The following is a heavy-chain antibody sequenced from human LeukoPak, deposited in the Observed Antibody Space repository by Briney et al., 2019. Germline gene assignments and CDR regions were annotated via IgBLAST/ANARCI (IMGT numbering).Heavy chain of an antibody. CDR1: GYTFTAYD. Sequence: ASVKVSCTASGYTFTAYDVNWVRQASRQGLERMGWINPNSGNTAYAQRFQARITMTRDTSINTAYMELSSLQSEDTAVYYCARYPPEIPNDYWGQGTLVTISS. V-gene: IGHV1-8*01. CDR2: INPNSGNT. D-gene: IGHD5-24*01. CDR3: ARYPPEIPNDY. J-gene: IGHJ4*02.